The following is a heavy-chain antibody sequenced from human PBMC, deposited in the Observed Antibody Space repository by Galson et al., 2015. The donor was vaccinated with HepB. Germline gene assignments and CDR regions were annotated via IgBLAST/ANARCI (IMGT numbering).Heavy chain of an antibody. D-gene: IGHD3-10*01. J-gene: IGHJ4*02. CDR1: GGTFSSYA. CDR3: ATPSGSFSEIFDY. V-gene: IGHV1-69*04. CDR2: IIPILGIA. Sequence: SVKVSCKASGGTFSSYAISWVRQAPGQGLEWMGRIIPILGIANYAQKFQGRVAITADKSTSTAYMELSSLRSEDTAVYYCATPSGSFSEIFDYWGQGTLVTVSS.